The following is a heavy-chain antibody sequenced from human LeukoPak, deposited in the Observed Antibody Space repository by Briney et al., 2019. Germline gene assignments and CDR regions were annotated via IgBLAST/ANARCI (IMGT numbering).Heavy chain of an antibody. D-gene: IGHD3-22*01. CDR3: AKDRTYYYDSSGYFKY. CDR2: ISGSGGST. V-gene: IGHV3-23*01. CDR1: GFTFSSYA. Sequence: GGSLRLSCAASGFTFSSYAMSWVRQAPGKGLEWLSAISGSGGSTYYADSVKGRFTISRDNSKNTLYLQMNSLRAEDTAVYYCAKDRTYYYDSSGYFKYWGQGTLVTVSS. J-gene: IGHJ4*02.